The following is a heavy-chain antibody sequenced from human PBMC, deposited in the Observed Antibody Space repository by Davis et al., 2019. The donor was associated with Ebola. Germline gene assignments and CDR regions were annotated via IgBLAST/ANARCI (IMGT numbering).Heavy chain of an antibody. CDR2: IKQGGSEK. J-gene: IGHJ4*02. CDR3: ARGPDFGSRTDFFDY. Sequence: PGGSLRLSCAASGFSFSRNWMTWVRQAPGKGLEWVANIKQGGSEKFYVDSVEGRFTISRDDAKNSLYLQMNSLKPEDTAVYFCARGPDFGSRTDFFDYWGPGTLVTVSS. D-gene: IGHD3-10*01. V-gene: IGHV3-7*01. CDR1: GFSFSRNW.